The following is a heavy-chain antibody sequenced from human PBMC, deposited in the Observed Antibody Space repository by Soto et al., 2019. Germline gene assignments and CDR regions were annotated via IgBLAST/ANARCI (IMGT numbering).Heavy chain of an antibody. V-gene: IGHV3-23*01. CDR2: IGESGTPT. Sequence: EVQLLKSGGGLVQPGGSLRLSCAASGFTFSSYAMKWVRQAPGKGLEWVALIGESGTPTYYADSVKGRFTISRDNSGNTLFLEMYSLRAEDTAVYYCARYIPGVRYYAMDVWSHGTTVTVSS. J-gene: IGHJ6*02. D-gene: IGHD2-2*01. CDR3: ARYIPGVRYYAMDV. CDR1: GFTFSSYA.